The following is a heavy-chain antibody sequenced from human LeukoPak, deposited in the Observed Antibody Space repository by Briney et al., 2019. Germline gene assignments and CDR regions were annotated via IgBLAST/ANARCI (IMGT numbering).Heavy chain of an antibody. CDR3: AGGTQAIGSGWYYFDY. CDR2: ISAYNGNT. CDR1: GYTFTSYG. Sequence: ASVKVSCKASGYTFTSYGISWVRQAPGQGLEWMGWISAYNGNTNYAQKLQGRVTMTTDTSTSTAYMELRSLRSDDTAVYYCAGGTQAIGSGWYYFDYWGQGTLVTVSS. V-gene: IGHV1-18*04. J-gene: IGHJ4*02. D-gene: IGHD6-19*01.